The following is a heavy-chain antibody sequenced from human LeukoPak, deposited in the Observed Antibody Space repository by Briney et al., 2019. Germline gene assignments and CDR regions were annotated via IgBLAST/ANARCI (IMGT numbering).Heavy chain of an antibody. CDR1: GFTFSSYS. Sequence: GGSLRLSCAASGFTFSSYSMNWVRQAPGKGLEWVSYISSSSSTIYYADSVKGRFTISRDNAKNSLYLQMNSLRAEDTAVYYCAGVPGIAVAAPTFDYWGQGTLVTVSS. CDR3: AGVPGIAVAAPTFDY. CDR2: ISSSSSTI. J-gene: IGHJ4*02. D-gene: IGHD6-19*01. V-gene: IGHV3-48*04.